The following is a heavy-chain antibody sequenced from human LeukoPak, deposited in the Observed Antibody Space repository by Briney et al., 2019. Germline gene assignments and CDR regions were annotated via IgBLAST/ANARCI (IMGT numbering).Heavy chain of an antibody. Sequence: GGSLRLSCAASGFTVSSDYMTWVRQAPGKGLEWLSSIDVAGNTIYAHYVRGRFTISRDNSKNTLYLQMKSLRVDDTAVYFCARDASGSRPNSWGPGTLVTVTS. CDR3: ARDASGSRPNS. CDR1: GFTVSSDY. CDR2: IDVAGNT. V-gene: IGHV3-53*01. J-gene: IGHJ4*02. D-gene: IGHD3-10*01.